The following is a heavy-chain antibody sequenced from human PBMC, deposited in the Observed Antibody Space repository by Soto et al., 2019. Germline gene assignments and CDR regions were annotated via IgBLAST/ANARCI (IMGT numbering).Heavy chain of an antibody. CDR3: AKNWNWGSLVH. J-gene: IGHJ4*02. CDR2: IYYGGST. CDR1: GDSISTDY. V-gene: IGHV4-59*08. Sequence: SETLSLTCTVSGDSISTDYWSWIRQSPGKGLEWIGFIYYGGSTNYNPSLKRRVTISVDTPKNQFSLKLSSVTAADTAVYYCAKNWNWGSLVHWGQGNLVTVSS. D-gene: IGHD7-27*01.